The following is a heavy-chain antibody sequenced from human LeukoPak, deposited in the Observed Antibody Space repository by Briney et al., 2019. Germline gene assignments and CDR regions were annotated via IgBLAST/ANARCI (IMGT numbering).Heavy chain of an antibody. CDR1: GFTFSSYS. V-gene: IGHV3-21*01. Sequence: PGGSLRLSCAASGFTFSSYSMNWVRQDPGKGLEWVSSISSSSSYIYYADSVKGRFTISRDNAKNSLYLQMNSLRAEDTAVYYCARTTGEKLETFDYWGQGTLVTVSS. CDR3: ARTTGEKLETFDY. J-gene: IGHJ4*02. D-gene: IGHD1-1*01. CDR2: ISSSSSYI.